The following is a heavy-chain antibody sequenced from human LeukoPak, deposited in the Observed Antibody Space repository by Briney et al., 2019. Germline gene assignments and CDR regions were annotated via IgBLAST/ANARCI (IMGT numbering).Heavy chain of an antibody. Sequence: ASVKVSCKASGYTFTGYYMHWVRQAPGQGLEWMGWINPNSGGTNYAQKFQGRVTMTRDTSISTAYMELSRLRSDDTAVYYCARSYGDSDYYDYWGQGTLVTVSS. CDR2: INPNSGGT. J-gene: IGHJ4*02. V-gene: IGHV1-2*02. D-gene: IGHD4-17*01. CDR1: GYTFTGYY. CDR3: ARSYGDSDYYDY.